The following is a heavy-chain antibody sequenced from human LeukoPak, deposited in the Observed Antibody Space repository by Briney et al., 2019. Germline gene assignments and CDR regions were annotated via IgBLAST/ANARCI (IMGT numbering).Heavy chain of an antibody. CDR1: GFTFSSYG. D-gene: IGHD2-2*01. V-gene: IGHV3-30*03. CDR2: ISYDGSNK. Sequence: PGGSLRLSCAASGFTFSSYGMHWVRQAPGKGLEWVAVISYDGSNKYYADSVKGRFTISRDNSKNTLYLQMNSLRAEDTAVYYCARAEGRSDIVVVPAAIEIDYWGQGTLVTVSS. J-gene: IGHJ4*02. CDR3: ARAEGRSDIVVVPAAIEIDY.